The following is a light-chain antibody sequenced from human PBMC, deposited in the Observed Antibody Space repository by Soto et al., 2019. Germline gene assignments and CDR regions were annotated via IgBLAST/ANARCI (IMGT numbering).Light chain of an antibody. Sequence: QSALTQPPSASGSPGQSVTISCTGTSSDVGGYNYVSWYQQHPGKAPKLMIYEVSKRPSGVPDRFSGSKSGNTASLTVSGLQXEDEAXYYCSSYAGSNNLVFGGGTKVTVL. J-gene: IGLJ2*01. CDR2: EVS. CDR3: SSYAGSNNLV. V-gene: IGLV2-8*01. CDR1: SSDVGGYNY.